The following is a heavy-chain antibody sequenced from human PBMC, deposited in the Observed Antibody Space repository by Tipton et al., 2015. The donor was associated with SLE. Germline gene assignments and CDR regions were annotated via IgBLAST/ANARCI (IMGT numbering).Heavy chain of an antibody. CDR2: IWYDGSYK. V-gene: IGHV3-33*01. CDR3: ARDLAGYCSGGNCYAGYMDV. D-gene: IGHD2-15*01. CDR1: GLTLGSYG. Sequence: SGLTLGSYGMHWVRQAPGKGLEWVAVIWYDGSYKEYADSVEGRFTVSRDNSKNTLYLQMDSLRAEDTAIYYCARDLAGYCSGGNCYAGYMDVWGKGTTVTVSS. J-gene: IGHJ6*03.